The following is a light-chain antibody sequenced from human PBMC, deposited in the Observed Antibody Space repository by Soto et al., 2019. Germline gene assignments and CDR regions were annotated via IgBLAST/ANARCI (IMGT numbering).Light chain of an antibody. V-gene: IGKV4-1*01. CDR1: QSVLYSSNNKSY. J-gene: IGKJ2*01. CDR3: QQYESTPPT. Sequence: DIVMTQSPDSLAVSLGERATINCESSQSVLYSSNNKSYLAWYQQRPGQPPKLLIYWASTRESGVPDRFSGSGSGTDFTLTITSLQAEDVAVYYRQQYESTPPTFGQGTKLEIK. CDR2: WAS.